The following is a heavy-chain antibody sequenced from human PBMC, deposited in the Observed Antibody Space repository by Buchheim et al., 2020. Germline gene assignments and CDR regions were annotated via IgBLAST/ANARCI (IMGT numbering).Heavy chain of an antibody. V-gene: IGHV4-34*01. CDR1: GGSFSGYY. D-gene: IGHD2-8*01. CDR3: ARDRGYCTNGVCYPSYYYYGMDV. Sequence: QVQLQQWGAGLLKPSETLSLTCAVYGGSFSGYYWSWIRQPPGKGLEWIGEINHSGSTNYNPSLKSRFTISLDTSKNQFSLKLSSVTAADTAVYYCARDRGYCTNGVCYPSYYYYGMDVWGQGTT. J-gene: IGHJ6*02. CDR2: INHSGST.